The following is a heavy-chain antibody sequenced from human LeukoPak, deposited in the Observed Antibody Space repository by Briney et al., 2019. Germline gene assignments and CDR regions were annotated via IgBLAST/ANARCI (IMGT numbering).Heavy chain of an antibody. D-gene: IGHD3-10*01. CDR1: GGSFSGYY. Sequence: SETLSLTCAVYGGSFSGYYWSWIRQPPGKGLEWIGEINHSGSTNYNPSLKSRVTISVDTSKNQFSLKLTSVTAADTAVYFCARQAYYSPSGSWTGFDFWGQGTLVTVSS. CDR3: ARQAYYSPSGSWTGFDF. V-gene: IGHV4-34*01. CDR2: INHSGST. J-gene: IGHJ4*02.